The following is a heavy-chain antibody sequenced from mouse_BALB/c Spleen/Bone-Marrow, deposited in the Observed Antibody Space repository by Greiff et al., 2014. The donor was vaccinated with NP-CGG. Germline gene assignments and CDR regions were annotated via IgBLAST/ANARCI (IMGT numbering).Heavy chain of an antibody. CDR1: GYAFTNYL. J-gene: IGHJ2*01. V-gene: IGHV1-54*01. Sequence: QVQLQQSGAELVRPGTAVNVSCKASGYAFTNYLIEWVKQRPGRGLEWIGVINPGSGGANYNEKFKGKATLTADKSSSTAYMQLSSLTSDDSAVYFCARFGRYYFDYWGQGTTLTVSS. CDR3: ARFGRYYFDY. CDR2: INPGSGGA.